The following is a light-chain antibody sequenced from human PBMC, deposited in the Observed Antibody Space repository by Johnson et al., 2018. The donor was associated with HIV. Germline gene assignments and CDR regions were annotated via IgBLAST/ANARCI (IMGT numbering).Light chain of an antibody. CDR3: ETWDSSLSGYYV. V-gene: IGLV1-51*01. J-gene: IGLJ1*01. Sequence: QSVLTQPPSVSAAPGQRVTISCSGNSSKIENNYVSWYQQFPERAPKLLIYDNTKRPSGIPDRFSGSKSDTSATLAITGLQTGDEADYYCETWDSSLSGYYVFGTGTKLTVL. CDR2: DNT. CDR1: SSKIENNY.